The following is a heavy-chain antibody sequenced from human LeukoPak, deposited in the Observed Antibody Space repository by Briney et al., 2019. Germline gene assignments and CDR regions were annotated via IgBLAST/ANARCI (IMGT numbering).Heavy chain of an antibody. CDR2: IYYSGST. V-gene: IGHV4-59*08. D-gene: IGHD2-15*01. CDR1: GGSISSYY. J-gene: IGHJ3*01. Sequence: SETLSLTCTVSGGSISSYYWSWIWQPPGKGLEWIGYIYYSGSTNYNPSLKSRVTISVDTSKNQFSLKLSSVTAADTAVYYCARLGFGGMDVWGQGTMVTVSS. CDR3: ARLGFGGMDV.